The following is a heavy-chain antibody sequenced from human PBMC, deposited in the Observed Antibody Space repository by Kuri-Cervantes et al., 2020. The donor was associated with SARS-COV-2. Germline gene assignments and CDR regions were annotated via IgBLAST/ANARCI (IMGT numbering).Heavy chain of an antibody. CDR3: ARDFWSGYTGKDAEYFQH. D-gene: IGHD3-3*01. CDR1: GYTLTSYG. Sequence: ASVKVSCKASGYTLTSYGISWVRQAPGQGLEWMGWINPNSGGTNYAQKFQGRVTMTRDTSISTAYMELSRLRSDDTAVYYCARDFWSGYTGKDAEYFQHWGQGTLVTVSS. J-gene: IGHJ1*01. V-gene: IGHV1-2*02. CDR2: INPNSGGT.